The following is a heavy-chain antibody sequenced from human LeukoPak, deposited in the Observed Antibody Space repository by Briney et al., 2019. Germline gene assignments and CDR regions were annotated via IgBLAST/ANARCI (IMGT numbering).Heavy chain of an antibody. CDR2: ITDTGSSI. Sequence: GGSLRLSCAASGFPFNSYSMNWVRQAPGQGLEWLSYITDTGSSIFYAESVKGRFTISRDNARNALYLQMNSLRAEDTAVYYCAREGRESSGLDYWGQGALVTVSS. CDR1: GFPFNSYS. D-gene: IGHD6-25*01. CDR3: AREGRESSGLDY. V-gene: IGHV3-48*01. J-gene: IGHJ4*02.